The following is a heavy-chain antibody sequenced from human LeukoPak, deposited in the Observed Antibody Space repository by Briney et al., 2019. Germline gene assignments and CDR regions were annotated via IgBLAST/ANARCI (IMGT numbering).Heavy chain of an antibody. CDR3: ATSRITMVRGATDY. Sequence: PGGSLRLSCAASGFTFSSYAMLWVRPAPGKGLPWVAVISYDGSNNYYADSLKGRFTISRDNSKNTLYLQMNSLRAEDTAVYYCATSRITMVRGATDYWGQGTLVTVSS. V-gene: IGHV3-30-3*01. D-gene: IGHD3-10*01. J-gene: IGHJ4*02. CDR2: ISYDGSNN. CDR1: GFTFSSYA.